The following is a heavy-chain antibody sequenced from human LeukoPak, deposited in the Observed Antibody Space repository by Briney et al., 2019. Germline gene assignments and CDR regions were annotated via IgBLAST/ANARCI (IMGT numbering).Heavy chain of an antibody. Sequence: GASVKVSCKASGGTFSSYAISWVRQAPGQGLEWMGRIIPILGIANYAQKFQGRVTITADKSTSTAYMELSSLRSEDTAVYYCARVISSYLGHSSGYYHNYYGMDVWGQGTTVTVSS. J-gene: IGHJ6*02. D-gene: IGHD3-22*01. CDR3: ARVISSYLGHSSGYYHNYYGMDV. V-gene: IGHV1-69*04. CDR2: IIPILGIA. CDR1: GGTFSSYA.